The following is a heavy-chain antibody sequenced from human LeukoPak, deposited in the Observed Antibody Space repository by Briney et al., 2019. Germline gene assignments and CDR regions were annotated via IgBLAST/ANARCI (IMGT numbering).Heavy chain of an antibody. Sequence: PSETLSLTCTVSGYSISSDYYWGWVRQPPGKGLEWIGSISHSGSIYYNPSLKSRVTISVDTSKNQFSLKLSSVTAADTAVYYCARGGIAVAGRGAAFDIWGQGTMVTVSS. V-gene: IGHV4-38-2*02. CDR1: GYSISSDYY. CDR2: ISHSGSI. D-gene: IGHD6-19*01. CDR3: ARGGIAVAGRGAAFDI. J-gene: IGHJ3*02.